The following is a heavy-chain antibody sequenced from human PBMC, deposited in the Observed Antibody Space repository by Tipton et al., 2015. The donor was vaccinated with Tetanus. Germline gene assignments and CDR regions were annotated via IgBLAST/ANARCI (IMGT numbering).Heavy chain of an antibody. D-gene: IGHD3-3*01. Sequence: TLSLTCSVSGGSVRSGDYSWNWIRQPPGKGLEWLAYVSYSGRSNSNYSLKSRLSISRDTSKNQFSLRLASVTAADTAVYYCARANNDSKDFSDYWGQGTLITVSS. J-gene: IGHJ4*02. CDR1: GGSVRSGDYS. CDR2: VSYSGRS. V-gene: IGHV4-61*08. CDR3: ARANNDSKDFSDY.